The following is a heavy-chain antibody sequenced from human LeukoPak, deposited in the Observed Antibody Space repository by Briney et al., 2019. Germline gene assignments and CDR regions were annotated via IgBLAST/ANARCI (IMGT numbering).Heavy chain of an antibody. V-gene: IGHV3-11*01. CDR2: IRSSGSTI. D-gene: IGHD2-2*01. Sequence: GGSLRLFCAASVFTFSDYYMSWIRQAPGKGLEWVSYIRSSGSTIYYTDSVKRRYTISRDNAKHSLYLQMNSLRAEDTAVYYCAREPYCSSTSCDYFDYWGQGTLVTVSS. CDR3: AREPYCSSTSCDYFDY. CDR1: VFTFSDYY. J-gene: IGHJ4*02.